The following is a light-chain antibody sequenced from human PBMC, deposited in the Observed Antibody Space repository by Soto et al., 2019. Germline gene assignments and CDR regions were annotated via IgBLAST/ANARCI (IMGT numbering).Light chain of an antibody. CDR2: DAS. J-gene: IGKJ5*01. CDR1: QSVGGSS. V-gene: IGKV3-11*01. CDR3: QQRSNWPPIT. Sequence: EIVFTPSPCTLSLSPGARATLPCRASQSVGGSSLAWYQQRPGQAPRLLIYDASNRATGIPARFSGSGSGTDFTLTISSLEPEDFAVYYCQQRSNWPPITFGQGTRLEIK.